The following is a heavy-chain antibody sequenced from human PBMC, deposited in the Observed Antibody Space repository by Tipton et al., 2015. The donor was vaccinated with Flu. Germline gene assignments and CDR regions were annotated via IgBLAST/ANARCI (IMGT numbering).Heavy chain of an antibody. CDR3: ARTRGGYCSSTSCYADYFDF. J-gene: IGHJ4*02. D-gene: IGHD2-2*01. CDR1: GFTFNTYW. CDR2: IKQGGSEK. V-gene: IGHV3-7*01. Sequence: SLRLSCAASGFTFNTYWMSWVRQAPGKGLEWVANIKQGGSEKYYVDSVKGRFTISRDNAKNSLYLQMNSLRAEDTAVYYCARTRGGYCSSTSCYADYFDFWGQGTLATVSS.